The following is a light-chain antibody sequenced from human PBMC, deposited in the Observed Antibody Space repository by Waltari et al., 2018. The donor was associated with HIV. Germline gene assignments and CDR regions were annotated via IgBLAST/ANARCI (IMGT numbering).Light chain of an antibody. V-gene: IGLV2-23*01. CDR3: CSYAGTINSVI. J-gene: IGLJ2*01. CDR1: NSDVGRYDL. Sequence: QSALTQPASVSGSPGQSITISCTGTNSDVGRYDLVSWYQQHPGKAPKLMIFEDSKRPSGVSSRFSGSKSGNTASLTISGLQAEDEADYYCCSYAGTINSVIFGGGTKLTVL. CDR2: EDS.